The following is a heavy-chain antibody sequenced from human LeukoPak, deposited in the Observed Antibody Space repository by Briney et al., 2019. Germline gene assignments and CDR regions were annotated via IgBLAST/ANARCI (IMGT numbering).Heavy chain of an antibody. J-gene: IGHJ3*02. CDR2: ISSSGSTI. CDR1: GFTFSSYE. Sequence: PGGSLRLSCAASGFTFSSYEMNWVRQAPGKGLEWVSYISSSGSTIYYADSVKGRFTISRDNAKNSLYLQMNSLRAEDTAVYYCARDQWLVMWAFDIWGQGTMVTVSS. D-gene: IGHD6-19*01. CDR3: ARDQWLVMWAFDI. V-gene: IGHV3-48*03.